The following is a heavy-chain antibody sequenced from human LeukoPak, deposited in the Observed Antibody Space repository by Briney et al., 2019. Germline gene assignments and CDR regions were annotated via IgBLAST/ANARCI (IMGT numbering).Heavy chain of an antibody. D-gene: IGHD3/OR15-3a*01. J-gene: IGHJ5*02. V-gene: IGHV3-30*18. CDR2: ISYDGSNK. Sequence: GGSLRLSCAASGFTFSSYGMHWVRQAPGMGLEWVAVISYDGSNKYYADSVKGRFTISRDNSKNTLYLQMNSLRAEDTAAYYCAKLGPVDSGFDPWGQGTLVTVSS. CDR1: GFTFSSYG. CDR3: AKLGPVDSGFDP.